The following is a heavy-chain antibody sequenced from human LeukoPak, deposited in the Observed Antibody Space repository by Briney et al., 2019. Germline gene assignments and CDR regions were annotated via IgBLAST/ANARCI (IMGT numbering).Heavy chain of an antibody. D-gene: IGHD1-1*01. V-gene: IGHV1-46*01. CDR1: GYTFTSYG. J-gene: IGHJ6*03. CDR3: ARAGYNWKPPRYYYYYMDV. CDR2: INPSDGAT. Sequence: GASVKVSCKASGYTFTSYGISWVRQAPGQGLEWMGMINPSDGATTYAQRFQGRVTMTRDMSTTTVYMDLRSLRSEDTAVYYCARAGYNWKPPRYYYYYMDVWGKGTTVTVSS.